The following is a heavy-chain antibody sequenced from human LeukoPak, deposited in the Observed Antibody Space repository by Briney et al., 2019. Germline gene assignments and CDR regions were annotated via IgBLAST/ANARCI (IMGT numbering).Heavy chain of an antibody. J-gene: IGHJ4*02. V-gene: IGHV1-2*02. CDR3: AREEANTRIHFDY. D-gene: IGHD3-22*01. Sequence: ASVKVSCKASGYTFTGYYIHWVRQAPGQGLEWMGYINPNTDYTNYAQNFQDRVTMTRDTSISTAFMELSSPRSDDTAVYCAREEANTRIHFDYWGQGTLVTVSS. CDR2: INPNTDYT. CDR1: GYTFTGYY.